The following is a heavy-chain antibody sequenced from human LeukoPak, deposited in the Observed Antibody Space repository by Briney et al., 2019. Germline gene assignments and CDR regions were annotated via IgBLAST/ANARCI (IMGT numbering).Heavy chain of an antibody. D-gene: IGHD1-26*01. Sequence: ASVKVSCKASGYTFTGYYMHRVRQAPGQGLEWMGWINPNSGGTNYAQKFQGRVTMTRDTSISTAYMELSRLRSDDTAVYYCARDPEDIVGATDGDYWGQGTLVTVSS. CDR3: ARDPEDIVGATDGDY. CDR2: INPNSGGT. CDR1: GYTFTGYY. V-gene: IGHV1-2*02. J-gene: IGHJ4*02.